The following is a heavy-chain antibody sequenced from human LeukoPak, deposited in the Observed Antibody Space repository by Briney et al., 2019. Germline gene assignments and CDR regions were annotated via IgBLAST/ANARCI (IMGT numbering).Heavy chain of an antibody. CDR3: ARDGDGDYAADY. Sequence: GGSLRLSCAASGFTFSSYAMHWVRQAPGKGLEWVAVISYDGSNKYYADSVKGRFTTSRDNSKNTLYLQMNSLRAEDTAVYYCARDGDGDYAADYWGQGTLVTVSS. J-gene: IGHJ4*02. D-gene: IGHD4-17*01. CDR2: ISYDGSNK. CDR1: GFTFSSYA. V-gene: IGHV3-30*04.